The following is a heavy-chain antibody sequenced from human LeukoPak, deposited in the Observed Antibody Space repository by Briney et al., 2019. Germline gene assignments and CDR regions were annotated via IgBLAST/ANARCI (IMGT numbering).Heavy chain of an antibody. CDR3: ARHAGRIAVAGTASIDY. J-gene: IGHJ4*02. Sequence: SETLSLTCTVSGGSISSYYWSWIRQPPGKGLEWIGYIYYSGSTNYNPSLKSRVTISVDTSKNQFSLKLSSVTAADTAVYYCARHAGRIAVAGTASIDYWGQGTLVTVPS. CDR2: IYYSGST. CDR1: GGSISSYY. V-gene: IGHV4-59*08. D-gene: IGHD6-19*01.